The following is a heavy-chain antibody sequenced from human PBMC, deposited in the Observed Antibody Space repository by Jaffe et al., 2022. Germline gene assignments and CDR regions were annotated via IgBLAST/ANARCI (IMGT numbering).Heavy chain of an antibody. Sequence: QVQLVQSGAEVKKPGSSVKVSCKASGGTFSSYAISWVRQAPGQGLEWMGGIIPIFGTANYAQKFQGRVTITADESTSTAYMELSSLRSEDTAVYYCARVPCGYCSGGSWNYYYYMDVWGKGTTVTVSS. CDR3: ARVPCGYCSGGSWNYYYYMDV. CDR2: IIPIFGTA. V-gene: IGHV1-69*01. CDR1: GGTFSSYA. D-gene: IGHD2-15*01. J-gene: IGHJ6*03.